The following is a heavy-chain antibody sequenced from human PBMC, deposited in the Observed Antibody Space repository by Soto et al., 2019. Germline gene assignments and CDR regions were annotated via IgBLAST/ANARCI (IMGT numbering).Heavy chain of an antibody. V-gene: IGHV4-61*01. CDR2: IYYSGST. J-gene: IGHJ5*02. D-gene: IGHD2-15*01. CDR1: GGSVSSVSYY. Sequence: SETLSLTCTVSGGSVSSVSYYWSWIRQPPGKGLEWIGYIYYSGSTNYNPSLKSRVTMSVDTSKNQFSLKLSSVTAADTAVYYFAIYFSRVPRHALDLWGQGLLGTFST. CDR3: AIYFSRVPRHALDL.